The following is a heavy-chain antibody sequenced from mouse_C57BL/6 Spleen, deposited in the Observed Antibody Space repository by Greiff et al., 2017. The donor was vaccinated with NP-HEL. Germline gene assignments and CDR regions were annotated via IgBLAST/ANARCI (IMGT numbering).Heavy chain of an antibody. Sequence: QVHVKQPGAELVKPGASVKLSCKASGYTFTSYWMHWVKQRPGRGLEWIGRIDPNSGGTKYNEKFKSKATLTVDKPSSTAYMQLSSLTSEDSAVYYCARMTTVVADYFDYWGQGTTLTVSS. J-gene: IGHJ2*01. CDR1: GYTFTSYW. V-gene: IGHV1-72*01. CDR2: IDPNSGGT. CDR3: ARMTTVVADYFDY. D-gene: IGHD1-1*01.